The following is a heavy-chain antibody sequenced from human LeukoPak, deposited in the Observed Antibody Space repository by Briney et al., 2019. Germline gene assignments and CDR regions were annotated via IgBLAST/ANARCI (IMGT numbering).Heavy chain of an antibody. Sequence: SETLSLTCAVSGVSVSDYYWSWIRQSPEKGLEWIGEVSPGGYTTYNPSLRSRVIISEDTSENQLSLNVTSVTAADTALYYCARIRCGRGQAGCYNHWAQGSLVTVSS. CDR3: ARIRCGRGQAGCYNH. CDR1: GVSVSDYY. CDR2: VSPGGYT. J-gene: IGHJ5*02. V-gene: IGHV4-34*01. D-gene: IGHD2-21*01.